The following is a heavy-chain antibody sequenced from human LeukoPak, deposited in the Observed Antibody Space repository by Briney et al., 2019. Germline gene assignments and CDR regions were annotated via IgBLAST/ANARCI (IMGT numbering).Heavy chain of an antibody. J-gene: IGHJ6*03. CDR2: MNPNSGNT. CDR3: ARVATFYYYYYYMDV. CDR1: GYTFTSYD. D-gene: IGHD3-16*01. V-gene: IGHV1-8*03. Sequence: ASVKVSCKASGYTFTSYDINWVRQATGQGLGWMGWMNPNSGNTGYAQKFQGRVTITRNTSISTAYMELSSLRSEDTAVYYCARVATFYYYYYYMDVWGKGTTVTVSS.